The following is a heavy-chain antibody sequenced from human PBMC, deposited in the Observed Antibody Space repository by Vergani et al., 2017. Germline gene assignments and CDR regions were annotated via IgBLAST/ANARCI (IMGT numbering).Heavy chain of an antibody. CDR2: ISPVFGLL. V-gene: IGHV1-69*13. Sequence: QVQLVQSGAEMKQPGSSVKVSCKASGGTLSSYALNWVRQAPGQGLEWMGKISPVFGLLKKARRFQGRLTLVADESSTTAYMELSSLRSDDTAVYYCARGLGAAGGHDAFNIWGRGTLVTVSS. J-gene: IGHJ3*02. CDR3: ARGLGAAGGHDAFNI. D-gene: IGHD6-13*01. CDR1: GGTLSSYA.